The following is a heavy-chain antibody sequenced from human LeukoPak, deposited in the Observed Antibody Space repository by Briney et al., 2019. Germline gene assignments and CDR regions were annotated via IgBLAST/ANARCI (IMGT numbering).Heavy chain of an antibody. CDR3: ARLSRSVDY. J-gene: IGHJ4*02. CDR1: GGSISGSNYY. Sequence: SETLSLTCTVSGGSISGSNYYWGWIRQPPGKGLEWIGSIYYSGSTYYNPSLKSRVTISVDTSKNQFSLKLTSVTAADAAVYYCARLSRSVDYWGQGTLVTVSS. V-gene: IGHV4-39*01. CDR2: IYYSGST. D-gene: IGHD2-2*01.